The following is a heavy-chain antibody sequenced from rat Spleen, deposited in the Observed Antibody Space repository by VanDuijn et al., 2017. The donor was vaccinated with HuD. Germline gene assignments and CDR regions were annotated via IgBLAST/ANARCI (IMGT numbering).Heavy chain of an antibody. V-gene: IGHV5-22*01. CDR1: GFTFSNYY. Sequence: EVQLVESGGGLVQPGRSMKLSCAASGFTFSNYYMAWVRQAPTKGLEWVASISYEGSSTYYGDSVKGRFTISRDNAKSTLDLQMNSLRSEDTATYYCARLGGLRNWFAYWGQGVMVTVSS. J-gene: IGHJ2*01. D-gene: IGHD4-3*01. CDR2: ISYEGSST. CDR3: ARLGGLRNWFAY.